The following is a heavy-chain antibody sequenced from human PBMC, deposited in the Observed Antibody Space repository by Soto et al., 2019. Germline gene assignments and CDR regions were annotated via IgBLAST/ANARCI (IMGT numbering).Heavy chain of an antibody. V-gene: IGHV3-11*04. CDR2: ISPRSTFI. J-gene: IGHJ4*02. CDR1: VFICIDSY. Sequence: SXRLSGSTSVFICIDSYSMWMRQAPGKGLEWISYISPRSTFIDYADSVNGRFTISRDSVKNSLYLQMKNLTADDTGVYYCARGGRGGLFDTWGQGSVVTVSS. D-gene: IGHD2-15*01. CDR3: ARGGRGGLFDT.